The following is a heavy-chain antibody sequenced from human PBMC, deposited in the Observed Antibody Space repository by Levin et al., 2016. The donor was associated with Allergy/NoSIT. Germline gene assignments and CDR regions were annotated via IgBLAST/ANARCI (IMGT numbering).Heavy chain of an antibody. Sequence: SETLSLTCTVSGGSISSGSYYWSWIRQPAGKGLEWIGRIYTSGSTNYNPSLKSRVTISVDTSKNQFSLKLSSVTAADTAVYYCARVPSARRTNWFDPWGQGTLVTVSS. CDR1: GGSISSGSYY. CDR2: IYTSGST. J-gene: IGHJ5*02. V-gene: IGHV4-61*02. CDR3: ARVPSARRTNWFDP.